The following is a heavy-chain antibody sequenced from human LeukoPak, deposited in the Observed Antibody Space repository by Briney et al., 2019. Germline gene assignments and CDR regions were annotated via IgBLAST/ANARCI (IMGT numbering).Heavy chain of an antibody. CDR1: GFTFSSYG. CDR3: AKGYYYDSSGYYPHFDY. J-gene: IGHJ4*02. D-gene: IGHD3-22*01. Sequence: SLRLSCAASGFTFSSYGMHWVRQAPGKGLEWVAVISYDGSNKYYADSVKGRFTISRDNSKNTLYLQMNSLRAEDTAVYYCAKGYYYDSSGYYPHFDYWGQGTLVTVSS. CDR2: ISYDGSNK. V-gene: IGHV3-30*18.